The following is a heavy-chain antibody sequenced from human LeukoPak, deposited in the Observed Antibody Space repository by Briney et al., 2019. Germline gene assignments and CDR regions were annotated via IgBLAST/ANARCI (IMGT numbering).Heavy chain of an antibody. D-gene: IGHD3-3*01. J-gene: IGHJ3*02. CDR3: AKVPVFSLTISEVVTGDAFDI. V-gene: IGHV3-23*01. CDR2: ISGSGGST. Sequence: GGSLRLSCAASGFTFSSYAMSWVRQAPGKGLEWVSSISGSGGSTYYADSVKGRFTISRDNSKNTLYLQMNSLRAEDTAVYYCAKVPVFSLTISEVVTGDAFDIWGQGTIVTVSS. CDR1: GFTFSSYA.